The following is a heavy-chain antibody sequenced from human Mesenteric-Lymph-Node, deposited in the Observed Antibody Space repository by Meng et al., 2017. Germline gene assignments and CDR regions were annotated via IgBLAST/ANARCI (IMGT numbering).Heavy chain of an antibody. V-gene: IGHV4-38-2*02. CDR1: GYSISSGYY. CDR2: IYHSGST. Sequence: GSLRLSCTVSGYSISSGYYWGWIRQPPGKGLEWIGSIYHSGSTYYNPSLKSRVTISVDTSKNQFSLRLSSVTATDTAVYYCARDGRWSNWFDPWGQGTLVTVSS. CDR3: ARDGRWSNWFDP. J-gene: IGHJ5*02. D-gene: IGHD2-8*01.